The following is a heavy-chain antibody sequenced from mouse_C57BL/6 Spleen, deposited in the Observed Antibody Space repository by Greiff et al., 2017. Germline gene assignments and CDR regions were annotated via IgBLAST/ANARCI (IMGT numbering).Heavy chain of an antibody. V-gene: IGHV1-50*01. CDR2: LDPSDSYT. Sequence: QVQLQQPGAELVKPGASVKLSCKASGYTFTSYWMQWVKQRPGQGLEWIGELDPSDSYTNYNQKFKGKATLTVDTSSRPAYMQLSSLTSEDSAVYYCARSGYSNYYFDYWGQGTTLTVSS. D-gene: IGHD2-5*01. J-gene: IGHJ2*01. CDR3: ARSGYSNYYFDY. CDR1: GYTFTSYW.